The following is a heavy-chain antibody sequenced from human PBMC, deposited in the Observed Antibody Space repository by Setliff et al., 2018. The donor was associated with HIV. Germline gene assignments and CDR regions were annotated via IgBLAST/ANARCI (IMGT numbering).Heavy chain of an antibody. J-gene: IGHJ6*03. V-gene: IGHV4-4*08. CDR3: ARVLWGAQSRYMDV. CDR1: GGSTRNNY. Sequence: SETLSLTCSVSGGSTRNNYWSWVRQPPGKGLEWIGYSYTSGSTNYNPSLKSRVTISVDTSKNQFSLKLSLVTAADTAVYYCARVLWGAQSRYMDVWGKGTTVTVSS. CDR2: SYTSGST. D-gene: IGHD3-16*01.